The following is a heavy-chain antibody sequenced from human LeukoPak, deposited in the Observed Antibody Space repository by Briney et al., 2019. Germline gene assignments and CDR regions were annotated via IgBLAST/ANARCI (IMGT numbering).Heavy chain of an antibody. D-gene: IGHD2-2*01. Sequence: ASVKVSCKASGYTFTSYAMHWVRQAPGQRLEWMGWINAGNGNTKYSQKFQGRVTMTTDTSTSTAYMELRSLTSDDTALYYCARDQGYCSSTSCYGVDWGQGTPVTVSS. CDR3: ARDQGYCSSTSCYGVD. V-gene: IGHV1-3*01. J-gene: IGHJ4*02. CDR2: INAGNGNT. CDR1: GYTFTSYA.